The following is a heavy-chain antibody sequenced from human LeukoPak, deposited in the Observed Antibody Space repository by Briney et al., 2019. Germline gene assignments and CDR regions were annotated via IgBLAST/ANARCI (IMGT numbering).Heavy chain of an antibody. Sequence: ASVKVSCKASGYTFTSYYMHWVRQAPGQGLEWMGIINPSGGSTSYAQKFQGRVTMTRDTSTSTAYMELSSLRSEDTAVYYCARVGTVGDGHNVGENWFDPWGQGTLVTVSS. J-gene: IGHJ5*02. V-gene: IGHV1-46*01. D-gene: IGHD5-24*01. CDR1: GYTFTSYY. CDR2: INPSGGST. CDR3: ARVGTVGDGHNVGENWFDP.